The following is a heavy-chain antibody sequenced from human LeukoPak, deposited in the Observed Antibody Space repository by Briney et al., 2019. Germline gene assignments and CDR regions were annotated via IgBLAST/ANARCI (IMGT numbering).Heavy chain of an antibody. J-gene: IGHJ4*02. CDR2: INHSGST. Sequence: SETLSLTCAVYGGSFSGYYWSWIRQPPGKGLEWIGEINHSGSTNYNPSLKSRVTISVDTSKNQFSLKLSSVTAADTAVYFCARVYRNGVVIDYWGQGTLVTVPS. CDR1: GGSFSGYY. CDR3: ARVYRNGVVIDY. V-gene: IGHV4-34*01. D-gene: IGHD3-3*01.